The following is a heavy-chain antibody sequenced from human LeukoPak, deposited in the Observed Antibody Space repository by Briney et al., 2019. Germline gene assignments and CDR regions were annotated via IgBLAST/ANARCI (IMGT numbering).Heavy chain of an antibody. V-gene: IGHV4-4*07. Sequence: SETLSFTCTVSGGSISSYYWSWIRQPAGKGLEWIGRIYTSGSTNYNPSLKSRVTMSVDTSKNQFSLKLSSVTAADTAVYYCARDPAGGAQLGPFDYWGQGTLVTVSS. CDR2: IYTSGST. J-gene: IGHJ4*02. CDR1: GGSISSYY. D-gene: IGHD1-1*01. CDR3: ARDPAGGAQLGPFDY.